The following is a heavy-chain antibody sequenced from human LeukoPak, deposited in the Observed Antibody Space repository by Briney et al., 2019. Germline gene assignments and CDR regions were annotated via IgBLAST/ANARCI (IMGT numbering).Heavy chain of an antibody. J-gene: IGHJ6*02. CDR2: ISYDGSNK. CDR3: AKDSLPNYYYYGMDV. V-gene: IGHV3-30*18. CDR1: GFTFSSYG. Sequence: PGRSLRLSCAASGFTFSSYGMHWVRQAPGKGLEWVAVISYDGSNKYYADSVKGRFTISRDNSKNTLYLQMNSLRAEDTAVYYCAKDSLPNYYYYGMDVWGQGTTVTVSS.